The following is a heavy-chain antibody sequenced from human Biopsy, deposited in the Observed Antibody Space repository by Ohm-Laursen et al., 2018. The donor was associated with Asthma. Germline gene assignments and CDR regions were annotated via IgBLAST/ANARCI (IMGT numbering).Heavy chain of an antibody. CDR1: GGSINSSTW. J-gene: IGHJ4*02. Sequence: TLSLTCAVSGGSINSSTWWSWVRQPPGKGLEWIGEFFHTGSTNYNPSLKSRVTISVDTSKNQFSLKLSSVTAADTAVYYCARDFVDSAMDYFDYWGQGTLVTVSS. D-gene: IGHD5-18*01. CDR3: ARDFVDSAMDYFDY. V-gene: IGHV4-4*02. CDR2: FFHTGST.